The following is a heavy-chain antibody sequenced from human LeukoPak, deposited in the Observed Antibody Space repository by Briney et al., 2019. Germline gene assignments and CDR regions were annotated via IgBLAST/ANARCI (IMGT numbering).Heavy chain of an antibody. D-gene: IGHD5-12*01. CDR2: IWYDGSKK. CDR3: ARDRNSGYDVVGYYYMDV. CDR1: GFTVSSNY. J-gene: IGHJ6*03. V-gene: IGHV3-33*08. Sequence: GGSLRLSCAASGFTVSSNYMSWVRQAPGKGLEWVALIWYDGSKKYYADSVKGRFTISRDNSKNTLYLQMTSLRAEDTAVYYCARDRNSGYDVVGYYYMDVWGKGTTVTVSS.